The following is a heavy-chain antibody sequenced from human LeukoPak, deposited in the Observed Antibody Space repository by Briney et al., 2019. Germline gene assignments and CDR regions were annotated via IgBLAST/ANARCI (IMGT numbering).Heavy chain of an antibody. CDR2: INTDGGNT. CDR1: GFTFSTYT. D-gene: IGHD2-15*01. Sequence: GGSLRLSCSGSGFTFSTYTMHWVRQAPGKGLEYVSSINTDGGNTYYADSVKGRFTISRDNSKNTPYLQMSSLSAEDTAVYYCSRRLPFDYWGQGTLVTVSS. V-gene: IGHV3-64D*06. J-gene: IGHJ4*02. CDR3: SRRLPFDY.